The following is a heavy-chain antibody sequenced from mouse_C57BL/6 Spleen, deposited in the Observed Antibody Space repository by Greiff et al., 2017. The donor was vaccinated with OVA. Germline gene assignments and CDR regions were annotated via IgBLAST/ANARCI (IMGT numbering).Heavy chain of an antibody. CDR3: ARFPWFAY. CDR2: IDPEDGET. Sequence: VQLQQSGAELVQPGASVKLSCTASGFNIKDYYMHWLKQRTEQGLEWIGRIDPEDGETKYAPKFPGKATITADTSSNPADLQLSSLTSEDAAVYYCARFPWFAYWGQGTLVTVSA. V-gene: IGHV14-2*01. CDR1: GFNIKDYY. J-gene: IGHJ3*01.